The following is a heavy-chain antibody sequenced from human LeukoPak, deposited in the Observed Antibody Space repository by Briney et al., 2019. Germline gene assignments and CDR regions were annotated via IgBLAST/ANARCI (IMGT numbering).Heavy chain of an antibody. V-gene: IGHV3-23*01. D-gene: IGHD2-21*01. CDR2: ISGSGGST. CDR3: ATLPFVVVRAYFDY. CDR1: GGSISSGGYY. Sequence: ETLSLTCTVSGGSISSGGYYWSWVRQAPGKGLEWVSAISGSGGSTYYADSVKGRFTISRDNSKNTLYLQMNSLRAEDTAVYYCATLPFVVVRAYFDYWGQGTLVTVSS. J-gene: IGHJ4*02.